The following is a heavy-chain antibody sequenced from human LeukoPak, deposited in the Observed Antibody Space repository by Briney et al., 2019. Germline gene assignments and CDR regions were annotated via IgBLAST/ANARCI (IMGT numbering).Heavy chain of an antibody. J-gene: IGHJ4*02. V-gene: IGHV3-23*01. CDR1: GFTFSSYA. Sequence: GGSLRLSCAAPGFTFSSYAMSWVRQAPGKGLEWVSAISGSGGSTYYADSVKGRFTISRDNSKNTLYLQMNSLRAEDTAVYYCAKDGQLGGSSWFTLYFDYWGQGTLVTVSS. CDR3: AKDGQLGGSSWFTLYFDY. D-gene: IGHD6-13*01. CDR2: ISGSGGST.